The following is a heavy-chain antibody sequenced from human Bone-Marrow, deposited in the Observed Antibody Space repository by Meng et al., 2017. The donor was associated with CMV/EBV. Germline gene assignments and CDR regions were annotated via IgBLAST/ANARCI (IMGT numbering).Heavy chain of an antibody. V-gene: IGHV4-4*02. J-gene: IGHJ4*02. D-gene: IGHD3-10*01. CDR1: GGSISSSNW. Sequence: VSGGSISSSNWWSWVRQPPGKGLEWIGEIYHSGRTNYNPSLKSRVTISVDKSKNQFSLKVSSATAADTAVYYCARVVYYGSGSYFDYWGQGTLVTVSS. CDR3: ARVVYYGSGSYFDY. CDR2: IYHSGRT.